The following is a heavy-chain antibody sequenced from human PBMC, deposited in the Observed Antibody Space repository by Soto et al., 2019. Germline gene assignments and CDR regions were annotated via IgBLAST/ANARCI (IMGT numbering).Heavy chain of an antibody. D-gene: IGHD2-15*01. J-gene: IGHJ4*02. V-gene: IGHV3-23*01. Sequence: SGGSLRPSWAASGFTCMNDAMSWGRQAPGKGQEWGGLISATGGGTYYADSVKGRFTISRDNSHNALKLQGHRWTAEDTADYYDAKARRAGRNSAFYFVFWAQAAQVTVSS. CDR2: ISATGGGT. CDR3: AKARRAGRNSAFYFVF. CDR1: GFTCMNDA.